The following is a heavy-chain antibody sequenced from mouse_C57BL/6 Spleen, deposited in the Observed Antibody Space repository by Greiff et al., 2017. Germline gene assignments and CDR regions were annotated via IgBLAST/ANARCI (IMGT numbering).Heavy chain of an antibody. CDR2: IYPRSGNT. CDR3: ARSLAGTRGVAMDY. D-gene: IGHD4-1*01. V-gene: IGHV1-81*01. Sequence: QVQLQESGAELARPGASVKLSCKASGYTFTSYGISWVKQRTGQGLEWIGEIYPRSGNTYYNEKFKGKATLTADKSSSTAYMELRSLTSEDSAVYFCARSLAGTRGVAMDYWGQGTSVTVSS. J-gene: IGHJ4*01. CDR1: GYTFTSYG.